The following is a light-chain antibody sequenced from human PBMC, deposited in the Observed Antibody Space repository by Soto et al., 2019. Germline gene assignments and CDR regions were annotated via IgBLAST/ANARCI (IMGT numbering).Light chain of an antibody. V-gene: IGKV1-39*01. CDR3: QQSWSAQWT. Sequence: DIPMTQSPSSLSASVGDRVSITCRASQSIDTYLNWHQQKPGKAPSLLIYAASSLLSGVPSRFSGSGFGTAFTLTITSLQPEDSAMYYCQQSWSAQWTFGQGTRVDIK. J-gene: IGKJ1*01. CDR2: AAS. CDR1: QSIDTY.